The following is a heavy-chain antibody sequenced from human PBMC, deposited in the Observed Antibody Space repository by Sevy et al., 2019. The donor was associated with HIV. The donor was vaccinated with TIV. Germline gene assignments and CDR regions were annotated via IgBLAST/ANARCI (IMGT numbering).Heavy chain of an antibody. J-gene: IGHJ4*02. V-gene: IGHV3-53*01. CDR2: IYSGGST. Sequence: GGSLRLSCAASGFIVSSNYMSWVRQAPGKGLEWVSVIYSGGSTYYADSVKGRFTISRDNSKNTLYLQMNSLRAEDTAVYYCARGGEREYWGQGTLVTVSS. D-gene: IGHD1-1*01. CDR3: ARGGEREY. CDR1: GFIVSSNY.